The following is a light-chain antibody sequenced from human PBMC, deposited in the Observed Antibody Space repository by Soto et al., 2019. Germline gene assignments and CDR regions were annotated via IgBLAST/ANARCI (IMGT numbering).Light chain of an antibody. CDR2: EVT. CDR1: RRDVGGYNY. Sequence: QSVLTQPASVSGSPGQSITISCTGTRRDVGGYNYVSWYQQYSGKSPKLLIYEVTHRPSGVSNRFSGSKSGNTASLTISGLQAEDEADYFCTSPTPGSLYVFGTGTKVTVL. J-gene: IGLJ1*01. CDR3: TSPTPGSLYV. V-gene: IGLV2-14*01.